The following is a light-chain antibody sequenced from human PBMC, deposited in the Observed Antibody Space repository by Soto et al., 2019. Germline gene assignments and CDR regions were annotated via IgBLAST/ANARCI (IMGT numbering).Light chain of an antibody. CDR1: SSDVGGYNY. CDR2: DVS. CDR3: CSYAGSYTFYV. V-gene: IGLV2-11*01. Sequence: QSVLTQPRSVSGSPGQSVTISCTGTSSDVGGYNYVSWYQQHPGKAPRLMIYDVSKRPSGVPDRFSGSKSGNTASLTISGLRAEDEADYYCCSYAGSYTFYVFGIGTKSPS. J-gene: IGLJ1*01.